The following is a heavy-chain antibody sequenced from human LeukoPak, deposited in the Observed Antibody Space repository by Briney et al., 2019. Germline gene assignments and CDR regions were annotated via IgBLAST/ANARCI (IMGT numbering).Heavy chain of an antibody. J-gene: IGHJ4*02. CDR1: GYIFTGYY. CDR3: ARAGVITMVRGVIPLFDY. CDR2: INPNSGGT. D-gene: IGHD3-10*01. Sequence: ASVKVSCKTSGYIFTGYYMHWVRQAPGQGLEWMGWINPNSGGTNYAQKFQGWVTMTRDTSISTAYMELSRLRSDDTAVYYCARAGVITMVRGVIPLFDYWGQGTLVTVSS. V-gene: IGHV1-2*04.